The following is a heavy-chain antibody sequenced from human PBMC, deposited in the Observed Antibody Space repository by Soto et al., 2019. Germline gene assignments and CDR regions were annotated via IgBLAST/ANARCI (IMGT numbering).Heavy chain of an antibody. V-gene: IGHV1-69*02. J-gene: IGHJ4*02. Sequence: QVQLVQSGAEVKRPGSSVKVSCKASGDTFTFYSINWVRQAPGLGLEWMGRINPILSMSNYAKRFQGRVTMTADKSTSRAYMELSSLRSEDTAIYYCSSSYGSGYRAFDYWGQGALVTVSS. CDR2: INPILSMS. CDR1: GDTFTFYS. CDR3: SSSYGSGYRAFDY. D-gene: IGHD3-10*01.